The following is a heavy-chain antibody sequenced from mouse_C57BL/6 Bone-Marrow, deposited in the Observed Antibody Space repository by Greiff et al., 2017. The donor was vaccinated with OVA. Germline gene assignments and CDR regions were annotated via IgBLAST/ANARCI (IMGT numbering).Heavy chain of an antibody. J-gene: IGHJ1*03. CDR1: GYSFTDCN. Sequence: VQLQQSGPELVKPGASVKISCKASGYSFTDCNMNWVKQSNGKSLEWIGVINPNYGTTSYNQKFEGKATLTVDQSSSTAYMQLNSLTSEDSAVYYCAGYYGSSLYFDVWGTGTTVTVSS. CDR2: INPNYGTT. V-gene: IGHV1-39*01. CDR3: AGYYGSSLYFDV. D-gene: IGHD1-1*01.